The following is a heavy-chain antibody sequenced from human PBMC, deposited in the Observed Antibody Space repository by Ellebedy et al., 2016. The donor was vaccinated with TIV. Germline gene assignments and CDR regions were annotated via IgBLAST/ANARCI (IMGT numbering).Heavy chain of an antibody. D-gene: IGHD6-13*01. CDR3: AKDKQQTWYYIDY. J-gene: IGHJ4*02. CDR1: GFTFSSYA. Sequence: GESLKISCAASGFTFSSYAMHWVRQAPGKGLEWVAFIRYDGTDKYYADSVKGRFTISRDNSKNTLYLQMNSLRAEDTAMYYCAKDKQQTWYYIDYWGQGTLVTVSS. V-gene: IGHV3-30*02. CDR2: IRYDGTDK.